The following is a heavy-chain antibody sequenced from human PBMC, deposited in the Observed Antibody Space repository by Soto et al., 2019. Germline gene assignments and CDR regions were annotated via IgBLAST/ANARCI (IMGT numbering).Heavy chain of an antibody. V-gene: IGHV4-59*01. J-gene: IGHJ5*02. CDR2: IYYSGST. D-gene: IGHD6-19*01. CDR1: GGSISSYY. CDR3: GRTVAGTLNWFDP. Sequence: PSETLSLTCTVSGGSISSYYWSWIRQPPGKGLEWIGYIYYSGSTNYNPSLKSRVTISVDTSKNQFSLKLSSVTAADTAVYYCGRTVAGTLNWFDPWGQGTLVTVSS.